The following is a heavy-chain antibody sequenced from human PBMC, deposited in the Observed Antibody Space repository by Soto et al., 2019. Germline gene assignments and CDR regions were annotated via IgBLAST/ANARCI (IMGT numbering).Heavy chain of an antibody. J-gene: IGHJ5*01. D-gene: IGHD3-22*01. CDR1: GFTFSSNG. V-gene: IGHV3-30*03. CDR2: VAYDGSKT. Sequence: QVQLVESGGGVVQPGRSLRLTCAASGFTFSSNGMHWVRQAPGKGLEWVALVAYDGSKTYYGDSVRGRFTISRDNSENKLYLQMTRLRAEDTAVYYCARWVGGSMYDNSGKYDSWGQGTLVTVSS. CDR3: ARWVGGSMYDNSGKYDS.